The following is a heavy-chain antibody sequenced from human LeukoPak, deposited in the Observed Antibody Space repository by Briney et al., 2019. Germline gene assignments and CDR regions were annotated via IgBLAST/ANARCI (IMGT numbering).Heavy chain of an antibody. CDR2: INIDGSST. V-gene: IGHV3-74*01. CDR3: ARAGYCSGTNCYLYFQH. D-gene: IGHD2-2*03. Sequence: GGSLRLSCTASGFTFSSYWMHWVRQAPGKGLVWVSRINIDGSSTTYADSVRGRFTISRDNAKNTLYLQMNSLRAEDTAVYYCARAGYCSGTNCYLYFQHWGQGTLVTVSS. J-gene: IGHJ1*01. CDR1: GFTFSSYW.